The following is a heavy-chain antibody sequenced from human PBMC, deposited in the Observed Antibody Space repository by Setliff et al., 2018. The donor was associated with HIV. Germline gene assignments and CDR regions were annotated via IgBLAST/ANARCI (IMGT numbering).Heavy chain of an antibody. D-gene: IGHD3-22*01. CDR1: GYTFTGYY. CDR2: INPNNGGT. CDR3: ASDFYDSSGYYGRARASYYYYGMDV. Sequence: GASVKVSCKASGYTFTGYYMHWVRQAPGQGLEWMGWINPNNGGTNYAQKLKGRVTMTTDTSTSTAYMELRSLRSDDTAVYYCASDFYDSSGYYGRARASYYYYGMDVWGQGTTVTVSS. V-gene: IGHV1-2*02. J-gene: IGHJ6*02.